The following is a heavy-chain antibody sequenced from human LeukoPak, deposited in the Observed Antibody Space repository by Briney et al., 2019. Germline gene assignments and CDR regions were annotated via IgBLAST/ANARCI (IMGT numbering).Heavy chain of an antibody. CDR1: GFTFSSYW. CDR2: IYYSGTT. CDR3: ARESSSSPDY. D-gene: IGHD6-6*01. Sequence: PGGSLRLSCAASGFTFSSYWMSWVRQAPGKGLEWIGSIYYSGTTYYKPSLRSRVTISVDTSKNQFYLRLTSVTAADSAMYYCARESSSSPDYWGQGTLVTVSS. J-gene: IGHJ4*02. V-gene: IGHV4-39*07.